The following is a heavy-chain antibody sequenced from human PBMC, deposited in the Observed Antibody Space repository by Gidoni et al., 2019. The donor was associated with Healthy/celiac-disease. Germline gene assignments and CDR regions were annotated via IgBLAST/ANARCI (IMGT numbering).Heavy chain of an antibody. J-gene: IGHJ4*02. CDR1: GFTFSSYA. V-gene: IGHV3-23*01. CDR2: ISGSGGSK. Sequence: EVQLLESGGCLVQPGGSLRLSCAASGFTFSSYAMSGVRQAPGKGLEWFSAISGSGGSKYYADSVKGRFTISRDNSKNTLYLQMNSLRAEDTAVYYCAIYGDRLDYWGQGTLVTVSS. CDR3: AIYGDRLDY. D-gene: IGHD4-17*01.